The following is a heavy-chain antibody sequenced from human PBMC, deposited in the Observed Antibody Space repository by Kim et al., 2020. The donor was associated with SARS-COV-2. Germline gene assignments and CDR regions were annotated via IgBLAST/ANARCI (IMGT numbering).Heavy chain of an antibody. CDR3: ASPACSGGSCYSRWYF. CDR2: IYYSGST. Sequence: SETLSLTCTVSGGSFNSGGYYWSWIRQYPGMGLEWIGYIYYSGSTYYNPSLRSRVSISVDTSKNQFLLMLSFVTAADTAVYYCASPACSGGSCYSRWYF. CDR1: GGSFNSGGYY. J-gene: IGHJ2*01. D-gene: IGHD2-15*01. V-gene: IGHV4-31*03.